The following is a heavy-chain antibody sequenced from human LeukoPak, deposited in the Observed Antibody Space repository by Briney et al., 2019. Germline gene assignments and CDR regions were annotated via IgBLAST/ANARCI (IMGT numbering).Heavy chain of an antibody. D-gene: IGHD3-22*01. CDR2: ISGSGGST. CDR1: GFTFSSYA. J-gene: IGHJ4*02. CDR3: AKDLHYYDSSGYQLSY. Sequence: QPGGSLRLSCAASGFTFSSYAMSWVRQAPGKGLEWVSAISGSGGSTYYADSVKGRFTISRDNSKNTLYLQMNSLRAQDTTVYYRAKDLHYYDSSGYQLSYWGQGTLVTVSS. V-gene: IGHV3-23*01.